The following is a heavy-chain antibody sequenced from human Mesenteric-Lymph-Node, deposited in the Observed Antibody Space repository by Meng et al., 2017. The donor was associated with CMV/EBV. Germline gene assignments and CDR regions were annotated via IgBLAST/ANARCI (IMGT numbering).Heavy chain of an antibody. Sequence: GDSVSSNSAAWNWIRKSPSRGLEWLGRTYYRSKWYNDYAVSVKSRITINPDTSKNQFSLQLNSVTPEDMAVYYCARDVDTAMVFDYWGQGTLVTVSS. D-gene: IGHD5-18*01. CDR2: TYYRSKWYN. J-gene: IGHJ4*02. V-gene: IGHV6-1*01. CDR1: GDSVSSNSAA. CDR3: ARDVDTAMVFDY.